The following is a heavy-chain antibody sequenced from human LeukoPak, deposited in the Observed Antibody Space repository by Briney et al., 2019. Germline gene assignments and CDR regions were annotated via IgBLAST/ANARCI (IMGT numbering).Heavy chain of an antibody. J-gene: IGHJ4*02. CDR3: AKALYGDYDDYFDY. Sequence: GGSLRLSCAASGFTFSSYGMHWVRQAPGKGLEWVAFIRYDGSNKYYADSVKGRFTISRDNAKNSLYLQMNSLRAEDTALYYCAKALYGDYDDYFDYWGQGTLVTVSS. V-gene: IGHV3-30*02. CDR1: GFTFSSYG. CDR2: IRYDGSNK. D-gene: IGHD4-17*01.